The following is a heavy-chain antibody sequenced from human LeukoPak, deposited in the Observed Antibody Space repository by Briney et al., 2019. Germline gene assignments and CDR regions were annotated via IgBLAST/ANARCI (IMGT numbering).Heavy chain of an antibody. V-gene: IGHV4-4*07. CDR2: IYSSGST. CDR3: ARAHCQTGRFDY. CDR1: GDSIRNYY. Sequence: SETLSLTCTVSGDSIRNYYWSWIRQSAGKGLEWIARIYSSGSTNYNPSPKSRLTTSADTTQNHSSLMLTSVTAADTPVYFCARAHCQTGRFDYGHQATLATVS. D-gene: IGHD7-27*01. J-gene: IGHJ4*01.